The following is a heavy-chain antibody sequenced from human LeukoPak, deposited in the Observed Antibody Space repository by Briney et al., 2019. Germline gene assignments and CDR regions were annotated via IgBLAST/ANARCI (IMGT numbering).Heavy chain of an antibody. CDR1: GYTFTSYG. Sequence: GASVKVSCKASGYTFTSYGISWVRQAPGQGLEWMGWISAYNGNTNYAQKLQGRVTMTTDTSTSTAYMELRSLRSDDTAVHYCARVVAIDTPSYYYYYMDVWGKGTTVTVSS. J-gene: IGHJ6*03. D-gene: IGHD2-21*01. CDR2: ISAYNGNT. V-gene: IGHV1-18*01. CDR3: ARVVAIDTPSYYYYYMDV.